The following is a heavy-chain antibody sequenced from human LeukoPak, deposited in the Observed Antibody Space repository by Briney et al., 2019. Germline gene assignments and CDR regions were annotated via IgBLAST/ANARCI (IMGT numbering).Heavy chain of an antibody. Sequence: GESLKISCHASGYSFTSYWIGWVRQMPGKGLEWMGIIYPADSDTRYSPSFQGQVTISADKSITTAYLQWRSLKASDTAIYFCATGYSSGWNGYYFDYWGQGTPVTVSS. D-gene: IGHD6-19*01. CDR2: IYPADSDT. V-gene: IGHV5-51*01. J-gene: IGHJ4*02. CDR1: GYSFTSYW. CDR3: ATGYSSGWNGYYFDY.